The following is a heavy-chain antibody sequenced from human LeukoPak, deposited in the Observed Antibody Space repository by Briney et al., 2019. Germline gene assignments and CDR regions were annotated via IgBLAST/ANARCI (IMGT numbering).Heavy chain of an antibody. CDR2: INSDGSST. CDR3: AREIRGYYDSSGSHDY. V-gene: IGHV3-74*01. D-gene: IGHD3-22*01. Sequence: GGSLRLSCAASGFTFSSYWMHWVRQAPGKGLVWVSRINSDGSSTSYADSVKGRLTISRDKAKNTLYVQMNSLRAEDTAVYYCAREIRGYYDSSGSHDYWGQGTLVTVSS. CDR1: GFTFSSYW. J-gene: IGHJ4*02.